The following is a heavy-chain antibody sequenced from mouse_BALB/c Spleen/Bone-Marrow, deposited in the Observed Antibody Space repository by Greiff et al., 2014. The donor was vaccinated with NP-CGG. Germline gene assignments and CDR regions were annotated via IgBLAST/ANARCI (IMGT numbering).Heavy chain of an antibody. CDR2: INPSIGYT. CDR3: AREGTYYAYFDY. D-gene: IGHD1-1*01. J-gene: IGHJ2*01. V-gene: IGHV1-4*02. Sequence: QVQLQQSAAELARPGASVKLSCKASGYIFTGYTIQWIKQRPGQGLEWIGYINPSIGYTEYNQKFKDKTTLTADTSSSTTYMQLSSLTSEDSAVYYCAREGTYYAYFDYWGQGTTLTVSS. CDR1: GYIFTGYT.